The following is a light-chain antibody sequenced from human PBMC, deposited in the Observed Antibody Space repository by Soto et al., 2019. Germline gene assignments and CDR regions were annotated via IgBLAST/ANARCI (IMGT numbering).Light chain of an antibody. CDR2: GAS. CDR3: QQYGSSPVT. CDR1: QSFSRNS. V-gene: IGKV3-20*01. J-gene: IGKJ2*01. Sequence: EIVLTQSPGTLSLSPGERATLSCRASQSFSRNSLAWYQQIPAQAPRLLIYGASSRATGIPDRFSVGGSGSDFTLTINRLEPEDFAVYFCQQYGSSPVTFGQGTKLEIK.